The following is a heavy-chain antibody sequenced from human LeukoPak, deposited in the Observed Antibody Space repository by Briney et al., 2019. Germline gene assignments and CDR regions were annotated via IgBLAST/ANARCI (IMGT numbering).Heavy chain of an antibody. Sequence: SVKVSCKASGGTFSSYAISWGRQAPGQGLEWMGGIIPIFGTANYAQKFQGRVTITADESTSTAYMELSSLRSEDTAVYYCARYGYLSQYYYYGMDAWGQGTTATVSS. CDR1: GGTFSSYA. CDR2: IIPIFGTA. D-gene: IGHD4-17*01. CDR3: ARYGYLSQYYYYGMDA. J-gene: IGHJ6*02. V-gene: IGHV1-69*13.